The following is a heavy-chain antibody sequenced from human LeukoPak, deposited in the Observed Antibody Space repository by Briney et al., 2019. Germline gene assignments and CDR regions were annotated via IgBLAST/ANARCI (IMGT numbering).Heavy chain of an antibody. CDR3: AKDRLYSSGTDAFDI. J-gene: IGHJ3*02. V-gene: IGHV3-23*01. CDR1: GFTFSSFA. Sequence: PGGSLRLSCAASGFTFSSFAMSWVRQAPGKGLEWVSAISGSGGSTYYADSVKGRFTISRDNSKNTLYLQMNSLRAEDTAVYYCAKDRLYSSGTDAFDIWGQGTMVTASS. D-gene: IGHD6-19*01. CDR2: ISGSGGST.